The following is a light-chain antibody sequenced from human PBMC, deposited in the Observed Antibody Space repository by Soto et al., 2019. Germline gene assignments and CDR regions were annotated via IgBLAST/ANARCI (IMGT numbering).Light chain of an antibody. CDR2: DVS. CDR1: SSDVGRYNY. Sequence: QSALTQPASVSGSPGQSITISCTGTSSDVGRYNYVSWYQQHPGKAPKLMIYDVSIRPSGVSDRFSGSKSGTSASLTITGLQAEDEGDYYCQSYDSTLSDRYVFGTGTKVTVL. V-gene: IGLV2-14*03. CDR3: QSYDSTLSDRYV. J-gene: IGLJ1*01.